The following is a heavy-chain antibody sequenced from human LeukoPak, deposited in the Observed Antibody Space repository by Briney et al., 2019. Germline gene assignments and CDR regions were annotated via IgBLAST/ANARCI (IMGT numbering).Heavy chain of an antibody. J-gene: IGHJ6*03. CDR2: IYHSGST. Sequence: SETLSLTCTVSGGSISSGGYYWSWIRQPPGKGLEWIGYIYHSGSTYYNPSLKSRVTISVDRSKNQFSLKLSSVTAADTAVYYCARRRVPYYYYMDVWGKGTTVTVSS. V-gene: IGHV4-30-2*01. CDR3: ARRRVPYYYYMDV. CDR1: GGSISSGGYY.